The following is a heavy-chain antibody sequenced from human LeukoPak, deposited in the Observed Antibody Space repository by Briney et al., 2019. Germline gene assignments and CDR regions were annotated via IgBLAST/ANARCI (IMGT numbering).Heavy chain of an antibody. CDR1: GVSISSSNSY. CDR2: IYYTGNT. V-gene: IGHV4-39*01. Sequence: SETLSLTCTVSGVSISSSNSYWGWIRQPPGKGLEWIGSIYYTGNTYYNASLKSRVTISIYTSKNQISLRLTSVTATDTAIYYCARQTGSGLFILPGGQGTLVTVSS. CDR3: ARQTGSGLFILP. J-gene: IGHJ4*02. D-gene: IGHD3/OR15-3a*01.